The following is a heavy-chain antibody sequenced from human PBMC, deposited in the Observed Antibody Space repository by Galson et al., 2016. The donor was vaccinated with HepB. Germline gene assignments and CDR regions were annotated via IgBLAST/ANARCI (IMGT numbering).Heavy chain of an antibody. CDR2: IIGSGAST. CDR1: GLTVTSNH. D-gene: IGHD6-19*01. Sequence: SLRLSCAASGLTVTSNHMGWVRQAPGKGLEWVSAIIGSGASTYYADSVRGRFTISRDNFKNTLYLQMNSLRTEDTALYYCASPAGYFEYWGQGILVTVSS. CDR3: ASPAGYFEY. V-gene: IGHV3-23*01. J-gene: IGHJ4*02.